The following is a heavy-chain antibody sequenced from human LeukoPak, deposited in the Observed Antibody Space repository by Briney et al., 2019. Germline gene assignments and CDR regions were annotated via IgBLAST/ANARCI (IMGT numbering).Heavy chain of an antibody. CDR2: IYNSGST. V-gene: IGHV4-59*01. CDR1: GGSISSYY. D-gene: IGHD1-26*01. Sequence: SETLSLTCTVSGGSISSYYWSWIRQPPGKGLEWIGFIYNSGSTNYNPSLKSRVTISVDTSKSQFSLKLSSVTPADSAVYYCAGSGSYLNYFNYWGQGTLVTVSS. J-gene: IGHJ4*02. CDR3: AGSGSYLNYFNY.